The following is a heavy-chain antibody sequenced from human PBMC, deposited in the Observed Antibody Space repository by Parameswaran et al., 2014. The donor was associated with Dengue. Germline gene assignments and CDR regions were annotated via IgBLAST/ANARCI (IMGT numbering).Heavy chain of an antibody. CDR2: IIPIFGTA. V-gene: IGHV1-69*01. J-gene: IGHJ4*02. D-gene: IGHD3-3*01. Sequence: SWVRQAPGQGLEWMGGIIPIFGTANYAQKFQGRVTITADESTSTAYMELSSLRSEDTAVYYCARSTLYDFWSGYYTHYFDYWGQGTLVTVSS. CDR3: ARSTLYDFWSGYYTHYFDY.